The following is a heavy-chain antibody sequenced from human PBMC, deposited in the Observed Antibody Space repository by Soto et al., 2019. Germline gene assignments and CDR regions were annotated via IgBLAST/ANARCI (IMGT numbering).Heavy chain of an antibody. V-gene: IGHV2-5*02. J-gene: IGHJ4*02. CDR3: AHRVLRTVFGLVTTTAIYFDF. CDR2: IYWDDDK. D-gene: IGHD3-3*01. CDR1: GFSLTTSGVG. Sequence: QITLNESGPTQVKPRQTLTPTCTFSGFSLTTSGVGVGWIRQSPGKAPEWLALIYWDDDKRYCPSLKSRLTITKDTSKHQVVLTMADLDPADTATYYCAHRVLRTVFGLVTTTAIYFDFWGQGTPVAVSS.